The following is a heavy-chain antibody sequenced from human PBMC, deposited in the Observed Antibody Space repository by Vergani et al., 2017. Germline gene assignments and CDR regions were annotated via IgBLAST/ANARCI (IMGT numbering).Heavy chain of an antibody. CDR2: ISGSGGST. V-gene: IGHV3-23*01. D-gene: IGHD6-13*01. Sequence: EVQLLESGGGLVQPGGSLRLSCAASGFTFSSYAMSWVRQAPGKGLEWVSAISGSGGSTYYADSVKGRFTISRDNSKNTLYLQMNSLRAEDTAVYYCARNPTIIAAAGTGYGMDVWGQGTTVTVSS. CDR3: ARNPTIIAAAGTGYGMDV. J-gene: IGHJ6*02. CDR1: GFTFSSYA.